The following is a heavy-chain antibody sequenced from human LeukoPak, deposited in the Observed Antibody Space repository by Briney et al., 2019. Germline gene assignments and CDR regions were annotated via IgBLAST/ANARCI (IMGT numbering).Heavy chain of an antibody. V-gene: IGHV4-4*07. Sequence: SETLSLTCTVSGRPLRNSYWSWVRHSAGTGMQWIGRIHGSLWSTIHNPSLKSRVVMSLDTSSNQSALRLSARSAADTATYYCARIFDRDIWGQGTLVTVSP. CDR3: ARIFDRDI. CDR2: IHGSLWST. CDR1: GRPLRNSY. D-gene: IGHD3-3*01. J-gene: IGHJ3*02.